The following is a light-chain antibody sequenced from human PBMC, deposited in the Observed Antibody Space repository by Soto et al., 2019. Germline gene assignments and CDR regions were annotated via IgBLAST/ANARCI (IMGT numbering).Light chain of an antibody. CDR2: DVS. J-gene: IGLJ1*01. V-gene: IGLV2-14*01. CDR3: RSYASSRSLYV. Sequence: QSALTQPASVSGSPGQSITISCTGTSSDVGGYNDVSWYQQHPGKAPKLMIYDVSNRPSGVSNRFSGSKSGNTASLTISGLQAEDEADYYCRSYASSRSLYVFGTGTKLTVL. CDR1: SSDVGGYND.